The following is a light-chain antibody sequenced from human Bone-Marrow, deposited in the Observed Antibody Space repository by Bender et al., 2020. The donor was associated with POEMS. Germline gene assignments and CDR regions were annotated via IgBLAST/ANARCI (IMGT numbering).Light chain of an antibody. CDR3: QAWDSYSVI. CDR2: QDT. V-gene: IGLV3-1*01. CDR1: DLGDKY. J-gene: IGLJ2*01. Sequence: ASITCSGDDLGDKYVAWYQQKPGQSPVLVIYQDTKRPSGIPERFSGSNSGNTATLTISGTQAMDEADYYCQAWDSYSVIFGGGTKLTVL.